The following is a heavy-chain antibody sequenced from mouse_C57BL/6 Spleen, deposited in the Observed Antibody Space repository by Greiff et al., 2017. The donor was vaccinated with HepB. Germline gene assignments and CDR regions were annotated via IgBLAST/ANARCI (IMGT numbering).Heavy chain of an antibody. D-gene: IGHD3-1*01. Sequence: EVQLVESGGGLVQPKGSLKLSCAASGFSFNTYAMNWVRQAPGKGLEWVARIRSKSNNYATYYADSVKDRFTISRDDSESMLYLQMNNLKTEDTAMYYCVREGLLYYFDYWGQGTTLTVSS. CDR1: GFSFNTYA. V-gene: IGHV10-1*01. CDR3: VREGLLYYFDY. CDR2: IRSKSNNYAT. J-gene: IGHJ2*01.